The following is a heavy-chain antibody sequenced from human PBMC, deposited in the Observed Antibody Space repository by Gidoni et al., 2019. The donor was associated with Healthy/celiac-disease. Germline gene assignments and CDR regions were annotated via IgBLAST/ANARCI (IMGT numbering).Heavy chain of an antibody. CDR2: IYYSGST. J-gene: IGHJ6*02. CDR3: ARFQYYYYGMDV. V-gene: IGHV4-31*03. Sequence: QVQLQESGPGLVKPSQTVCLTCTVSGGSSSSGGYYWSWIRQHPGKGLEWIGYIYYSGSTYYNPSLKSRVTRSVDTSKNQFSLKLSSVTAADTAVYYCARFQYYYYGMDVWCQGTTVTVSS. CDR1: GGSSSSGGYY.